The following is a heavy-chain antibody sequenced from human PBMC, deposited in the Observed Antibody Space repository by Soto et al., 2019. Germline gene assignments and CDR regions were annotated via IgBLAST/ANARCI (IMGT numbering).Heavy chain of an antibody. CDR3: NRKVGPIDDAFDF. V-gene: IGHV3-72*01. Sequence: EVQLVESGGGLVQPGGSLRLSCAASGFTFSDHYMDWVRQAPGKGLEWVGRSRNKANSYTTEYAASVKGRSTISRDDSRNSLYLQMNSLKTEDTAVYYCNRKVGPIDDAFDFWGKGTMVTVSS. J-gene: IGHJ3*01. D-gene: IGHD1-26*01. CDR1: GFTFSDHY. CDR2: SRNKANSYTT.